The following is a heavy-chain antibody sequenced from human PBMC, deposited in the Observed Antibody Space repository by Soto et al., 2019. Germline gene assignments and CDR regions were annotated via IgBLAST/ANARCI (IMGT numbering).Heavy chain of an antibody. J-gene: IGHJ4*02. D-gene: IGHD6-13*01. CDR1: GDSISSYS. CDR3: ARGRWSTAGLYFDP. V-gene: IGHV4-4*07. Sequence: KSSETLSLTCTVSGDSISSYSWSWIRHPEGKGVEWIGRIYTPGNTNYHPTLTNRVTMSIDTSNSQFSLKLSSLAAADTAVYYCARGRWSTAGLYFDPWGQGTLVTVSS. CDR2: IYTPGNT.